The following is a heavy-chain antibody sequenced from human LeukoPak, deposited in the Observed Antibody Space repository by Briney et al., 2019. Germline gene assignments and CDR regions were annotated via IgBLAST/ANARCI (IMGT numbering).Heavy chain of an antibody. J-gene: IGHJ4*02. D-gene: IGHD4/OR15-4a*01. CDR1: GFSFSDSY. CDR2: ITSSGTTT. CDR3: ARDPDYGDPY. Sequence: GGSLRLSCSASGFSFSDSYMSWFRLSPEKGLEWIAYITSSGTTTEYADSVKGRFTISRVNAKNSLYLQMNSLRPEDTAVYYCARDPDYGDPYWGQGTLVTVSS. V-gene: IGHV3-11*01.